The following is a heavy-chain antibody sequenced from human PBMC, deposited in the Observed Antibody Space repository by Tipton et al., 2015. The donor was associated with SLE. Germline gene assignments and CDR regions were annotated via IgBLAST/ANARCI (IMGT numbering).Heavy chain of an antibody. D-gene: IGHD5-12*01. CDR1: GGSFSGYY. V-gene: IGHV4-34*01. CDR3: ARLPYSGYGVDY. Sequence: TLSLTCAVYGGSFSGYYWSWIRQPPGKGLEWIGEINHSGSTNYNPSLKSRVTISVDTSKNQFSLKLSSVTAADTAVYYCARLPYSGYGVDYWGQGTLVTVSS. CDR2: INHSGST. J-gene: IGHJ4*02.